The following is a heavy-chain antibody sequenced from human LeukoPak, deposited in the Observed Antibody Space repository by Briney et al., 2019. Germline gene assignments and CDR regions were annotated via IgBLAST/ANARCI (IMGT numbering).Heavy chain of an antibody. CDR1: GYTFTSYY. CDR2: INPSGGST. V-gene: IGHV1-46*01. Sequence: ASVKVSCKASGYTFTSYYMHWVRQAPGHGLEWMGIINPSGGSTSYAQKFHGRVTMTRDTSTSTVYMELSSLRSEDTAVYYCARSQFDSSGYDNWFDPWGQGTLVTVSS. J-gene: IGHJ5*02. D-gene: IGHD3-22*01. CDR3: ARSQFDSSGYDNWFDP.